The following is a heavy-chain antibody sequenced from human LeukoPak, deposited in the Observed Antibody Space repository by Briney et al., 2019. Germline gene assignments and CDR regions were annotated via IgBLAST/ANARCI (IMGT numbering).Heavy chain of an antibody. D-gene: IGHD3-9*01. CDR1: GFAFSSYG. CDR2: ISGSVGRT. Sequence: GGTLRLSCAASGFAFSSYGMSGVRQAPGEGLEWVSAISGSVGRTYYADSVKGRFTISRDNPKNTLYLQMNSLIAEATAVYYCAKYLGYGYYDILTGPFAPLFDYLGQGTLVTVSS. CDR3: AKYLGYGYYDILTGPFAPLFDY. J-gene: IGHJ4*02. V-gene: IGHV3-23*01.